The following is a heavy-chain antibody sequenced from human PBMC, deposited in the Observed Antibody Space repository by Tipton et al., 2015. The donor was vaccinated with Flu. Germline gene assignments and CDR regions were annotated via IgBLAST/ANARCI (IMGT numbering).Heavy chain of an antibody. V-gene: IGHV4-34*01. D-gene: IGHD5-12*01. Sequence: LRLSCAVYGGSFSDYYWTWLRQPPGKGLEWIGEINHSGSTNYNPSLKSRVTISVDTSKNQFSLKVRSLAAADTAVYYCARGSGYANVYLDSWGRGNLVTVSS. CDR3: ARGSGYANVYLDS. CDR2: INHSGST. CDR1: GGSFSDYY. J-gene: IGHJ4*02.